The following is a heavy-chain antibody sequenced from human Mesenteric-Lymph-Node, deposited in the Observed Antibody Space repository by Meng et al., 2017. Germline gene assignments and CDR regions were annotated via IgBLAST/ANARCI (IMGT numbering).Heavy chain of an antibody. D-gene: IGHD2-21*02. V-gene: IGHV3-21*01. J-gene: IGHJ4*02. CDR1: GFTFSSYS. CDR2: ISSSSSYI. CDR3: ARDLEPFSGGDCYGFDY. Sequence: GGSLRLSCAASGFTFSSYSMNWVRQAPGKGLEWVSSISSSSSYIYYADSVKGRFTISRDNAKNSLYLQMNSLRAEDTAVYYCARDLEPFSGGDCYGFDYWGQGTLVTVSS.